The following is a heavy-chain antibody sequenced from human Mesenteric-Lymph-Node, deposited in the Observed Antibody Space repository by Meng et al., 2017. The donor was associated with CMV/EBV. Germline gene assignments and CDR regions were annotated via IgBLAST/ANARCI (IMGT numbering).Heavy chain of an antibody. V-gene: IGHV3-21*01. Sequence: GGSLRLSCAASGFAFSSYNMNWVRQAPGKGLEWVSSISSNSGFMYYADSMKGRFTISRDNSKNTLYLQLNSLRAEDTAVYYCARDGASGTMVNLLDYWGQGTLVTVSS. CDR2: ISSNSGFM. J-gene: IGHJ4*02. D-gene: IGHD1-7*01. CDR3: ARDGASGTMVNLLDY. CDR1: GFAFSSYN.